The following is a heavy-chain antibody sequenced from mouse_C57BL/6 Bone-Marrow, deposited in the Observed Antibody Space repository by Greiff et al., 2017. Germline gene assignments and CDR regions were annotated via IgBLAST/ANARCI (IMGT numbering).Heavy chain of an antibody. V-gene: IGHV5-4*01. CDR3: ARERGYYGSSPLAY. J-gene: IGHJ3*01. D-gene: IGHD1-1*01. Sequence: EVKLVESGGGLVKPGGSLKLSCAASGFTFSSYAMSWVRQTPEKRLEWVATISDGGSYTYYPDNVKGRFTISRDNAKNNLYLQMSHLKSEDTAMYYCARERGYYGSSPLAYWGQGTLVTVSA. CDR1: GFTFSSYA. CDR2: ISDGGSYT.